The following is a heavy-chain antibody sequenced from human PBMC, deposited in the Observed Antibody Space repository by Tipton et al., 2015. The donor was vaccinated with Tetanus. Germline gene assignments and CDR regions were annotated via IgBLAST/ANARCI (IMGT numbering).Heavy chain of an antibody. CDR2: IYESGDT. CDR3: ARHQSGYFTPFDY. V-gene: IGHV4-39*01. D-gene: IGHD3-3*01. CDR1: GGSIRGGTFY. J-gene: IGHJ4*02. Sequence: LSCTVSGGSIRGGTFYWGWIRQPPGKGLEWIGSIYESGDTYYIPSLKSRVTISGDTSKNQFSPNLNSMAAADTGVYYCARHQSGYFTPFDYWGQGNLVTVSS.